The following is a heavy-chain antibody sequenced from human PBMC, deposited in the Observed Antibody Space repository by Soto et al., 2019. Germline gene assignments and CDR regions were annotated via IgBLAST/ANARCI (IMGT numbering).Heavy chain of an antibody. D-gene: IGHD1-7*01. CDR2: IKQDGSEK. J-gene: IGHJ6*03. CDR1: GFSFSHYC. CDR3: ARVPSTRDIWSYGVGGKYYYYYMDV. V-gene: IGHV3-7*04. Sequence: EVQLVESGGGLVQPGGSLRLSCAASGFSFSHYCMSWVRQAPGKGLEWVANIKQDGSEKYDVDSVKGRFTISRDNAKISMFLQMDSLRDEDTAVYYCARVPSTRDIWSYGVGGKYYYYYMDVWGKGTTVTVSS.